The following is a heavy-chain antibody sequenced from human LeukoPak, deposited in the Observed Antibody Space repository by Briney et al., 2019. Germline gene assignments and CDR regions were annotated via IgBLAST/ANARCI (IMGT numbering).Heavy chain of an antibody. V-gene: IGHV3-30*18. CDR1: GFTFSSYG. J-gene: IGHJ3*02. Sequence: GGSLRLSCAASGFTFSSYGMHWVRQAPGKGLEWVAVISYDGSNKYYADSVKGRFTISRDNSKNTLYLQMNSLRAEDTAVYYCAKDLNSTYNYDSSGYEDAFDIWGQGTMVTVSS. D-gene: IGHD3-22*01. CDR3: AKDLNSTYNYDSSGYEDAFDI. CDR2: ISYDGSNK.